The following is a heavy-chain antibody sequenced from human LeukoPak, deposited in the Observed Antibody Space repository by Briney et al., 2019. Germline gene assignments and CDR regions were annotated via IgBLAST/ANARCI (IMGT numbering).Heavy chain of an antibody. D-gene: IGHD6-25*01. CDR1: GFTFSGYD. CDR2: IGIPGDT. Sequence: GGSLRLSCAASGFTFSGYDMHWVRQATGKGLEWVSGIGIPGDTYYPGSVKGRFTISRENAKNSFYLQMNSLRVEDTAVYYCARAHVAAGLAFDIWGRGTLVTVSS. CDR3: ARAHVAAGLAFDI. V-gene: IGHV3-13*01. J-gene: IGHJ3*02.